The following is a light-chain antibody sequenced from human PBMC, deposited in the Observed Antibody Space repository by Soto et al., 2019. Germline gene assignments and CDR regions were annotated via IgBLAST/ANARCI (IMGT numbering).Light chain of an antibody. Sequence: EIVLTRVPATRSLNTGERATLSCRASQSVTSYLAWYQQKPGQAPRLLIYDASNRATGIPARFSGSGSGTDFTLTISSLEPEDSAVYYCQQRSNWPPVSFGGGTKVDIK. J-gene: IGKJ4*01. CDR2: DAS. CDR3: QQRSNWPPVS. CDR1: QSVTSY. V-gene: IGKV3-11*01.